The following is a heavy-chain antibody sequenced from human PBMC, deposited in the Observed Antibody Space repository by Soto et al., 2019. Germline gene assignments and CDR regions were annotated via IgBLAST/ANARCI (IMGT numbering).Heavy chain of an antibody. CDR2: ISSNSAYI. J-gene: IGHJ5*02. CDR3: TRDASRDSSARGWFDP. Sequence: GGSLRLSCAASGFTFRSFTMNWVRQAPGKGLEWVSTISSNSAYIYYTDALRGRFTIARDNAKNSLHLQMNSLRAEDTAVYYCTRDASRDSSARGWFDPWGPGTLVTVSS. D-gene: IGHD6-13*01. CDR1: GFTFRSFT. V-gene: IGHV3-21*01.